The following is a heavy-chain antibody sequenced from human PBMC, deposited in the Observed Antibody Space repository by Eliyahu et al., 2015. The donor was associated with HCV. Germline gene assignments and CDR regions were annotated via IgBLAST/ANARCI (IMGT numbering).Heavy chain of an antibody. CDR3: ARDGTREVPAFDP. J-gene: IGHJ5*02. D-gene: IGHD1-26*01. Sequence: EVQLVESGGGLVQPGGSLRLSCSASGFAFSSHSMNWVRQAPGKGLEWVSYISSSSDTIYYADSVKGRFTISRDNAKNSLYLQMNSLRDGDTAVYYCARDGTREVPAFDPWGQGTLVTVSS. CDR2: ISSSSDTI. V-gene: IGHV3-48*02. CDR1: GFAFSSHS.